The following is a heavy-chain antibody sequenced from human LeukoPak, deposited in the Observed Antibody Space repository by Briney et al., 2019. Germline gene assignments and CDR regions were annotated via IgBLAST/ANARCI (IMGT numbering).Heavy chain of an antibody. Sequence: PGGSLRLSCAACGFTFSSDSMTWVRQAPGKGLEWVSTISNSAVSTFYADPVKGRFSISRDNSKNTLYLHMSSLSAEDTAMYYCAKDSVSTMWGPGTLVTVSS. D-gene: IGHD2/OR15-2a*01. V-gene: IGHV3-23*01. CDR1: GFTFSSDS. CDR3: AKDSVSTM. CDR2: ISNSAVST. J-gene: IGHJ4*02.